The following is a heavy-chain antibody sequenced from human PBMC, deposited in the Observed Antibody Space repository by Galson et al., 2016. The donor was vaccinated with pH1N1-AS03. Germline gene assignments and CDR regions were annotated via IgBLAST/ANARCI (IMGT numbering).Heavy chain of an antibody. V-gene: IGHV3-64*01. Sequence: SLRLSCAVGGFTFSSYAMFWLRQAPGKGLEYVSAISGNGFSTYYANSVKDRFTVSRDNSKNTLYLQVNSLRAEDTAVYYCAREKINVGADYYGMDVWGQGTTVTVSS. D-gene: IGHD1-26*01. CDR2: ISGNGFST. J-gene: IGHJ6*02. CDR1: GFTFSSYA. CDR3: AREKINVGADYYGMDV.